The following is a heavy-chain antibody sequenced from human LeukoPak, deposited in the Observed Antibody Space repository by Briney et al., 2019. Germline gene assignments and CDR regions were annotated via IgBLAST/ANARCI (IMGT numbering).Heavy chain of an antibody. Sequence: SETLSLTCTVSGGSISSSSYYWGWIRQPPGKGLEWIGSIYYSGSTYYNPSLKSRVTISVDTSKNQFSLKLSSVTAADTAVYYCARDSDSSGYYFDYWGQGTLVTVSS. J-gene: IGHJ4*02. CDR1: GGSISSSSYY. V-gene: IGHV4-39*07. CDR3: ARDSDSSGYYFDY. CDR2: IYYSGST. D-gene: IGHD3-22*01.